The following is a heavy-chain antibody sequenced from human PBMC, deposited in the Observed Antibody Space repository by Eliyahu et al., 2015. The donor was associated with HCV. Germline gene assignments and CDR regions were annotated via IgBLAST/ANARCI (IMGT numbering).Heavy chain of an antibody. D-gene: IGHD2-21*01. V-gene: IGHV4-31*03. J-gene: IGHJ4*02. CDR3: ARIAGDYFDY. CDR2: ISNSGRA. CDR1: GASISRNGYL. Sequence: QVQLQESGPGLVKPSQTLSLXCTVSGASISRNGYLWSWXRQXPGKGLEWLGPISNSGRAYXKPSLQSRLTMSVDTSKNHXSLKLSSETAADTAVYYCARIAGDYFDYWGQGTLVTVSS.